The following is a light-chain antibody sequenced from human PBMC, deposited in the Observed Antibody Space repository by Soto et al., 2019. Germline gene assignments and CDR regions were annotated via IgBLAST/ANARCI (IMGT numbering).Light chain of an antibody. CDR1: SSDVGGYNY. J-gene: IGLJ3*02. CDR2: DVN. CDR3: CSYAGSYTWV. V-gene: IGLV2-11*01. Sequence: QSALTQPRSVSGSPGQSVTMSCTGTSSDVGGYNYVSWYQQDPGKAPKLMIYDVNKRPSGVPDRFSGSKSGNTASLTISGLQAEDEADYYCCSYAGSYTWVFGGGTKLTVL.